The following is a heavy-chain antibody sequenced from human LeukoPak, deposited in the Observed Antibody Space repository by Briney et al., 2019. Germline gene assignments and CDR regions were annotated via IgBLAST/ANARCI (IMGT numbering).Heavy chain of an antibody. D-gene: IGHD2-2*01. CDR2: IYYSGST. V-gene: IGHV4-59*01. Sequence: SETLSLTCTVFGGSISSYYWSWIRQPPGKGLEWIGYIYYSGSTNYNPSLKSRVTISVDTSKNQFSLKLSSVTAADTAVYYCARDNDQEDAFDIWGQGTMVTVSS. CDR1: GGSISSYY. CDR3: ARDNDQEDAFDI. J-gene: IGHJ3*02.